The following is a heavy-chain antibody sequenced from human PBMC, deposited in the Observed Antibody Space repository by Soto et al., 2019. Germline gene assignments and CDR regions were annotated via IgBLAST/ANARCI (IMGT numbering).Heavy chain of an antibody. D-gene: IGHD3-10*01. CDR3: ARTPLYGSGNNGMDV. J-gene: IGHJ6*02. Sequence: ASETLSLTCTVSGGSISSSSYYWGWIRQPPGKGLEWIGYIYYSGSTNYNPSLKSRVTISVDTSKNQFSLKLSSVTAADTAVYYCARTPLYGSGNNGMDVWGQGTTVTVS. CDR2: IYYSGST. CDR1: GGSISSSSYY. V-gene: IGHV4-61*05.